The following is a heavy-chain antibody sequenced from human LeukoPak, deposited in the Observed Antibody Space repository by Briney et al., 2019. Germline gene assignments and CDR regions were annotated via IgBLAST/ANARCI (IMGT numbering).Heavy chain of an antibody. CDR3: ARVAEAAAFDS. J-gene: IGHJ4*02. CDR1: GFTFSSYE. Sequence: PGGSLRLSCAASGFTFSSYEMNWVRQAPGKGLAWVSYISSSGSTIYYADSVKGRFTISRDNAKNSLYLQMNSLKPEDTAVYYCARVAEAAAFDSWGQGTLVTVSS. CDR2: ISSSGSTI. D-gene: IGHD6-13*01. V-gene: IGHV3-48*03.